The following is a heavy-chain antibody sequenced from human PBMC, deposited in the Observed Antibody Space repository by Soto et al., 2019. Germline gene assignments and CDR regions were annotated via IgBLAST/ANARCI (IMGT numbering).Heavy chain of an antibody. CDR2: IYYSGST. V-gene: IGHV4-31*03. J-gene: IGHJ5*02. D-gene: IGHD3-10*01. CDR1: GGSISSGGYY. Sequence: SETLSLTCTVSGGSISSGGYYWSWIRQHPGKGLEWIGYIYYSGSTYYNPSLKSRVTISVDTSKNQFSLKLSSVTAADTAVYYCARDCCITIVRRLNWFYLWGQGTLVTVSS. CDR3: ARDCCITIVRRLNWFYL.